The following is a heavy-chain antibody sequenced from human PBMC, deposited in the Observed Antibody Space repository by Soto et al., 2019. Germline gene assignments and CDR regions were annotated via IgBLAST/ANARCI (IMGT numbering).Heavy chain of an antibody. Sequence: ASVKVSCKASGYTFTSYGISWVRQAPGQGLEWMGWISAYNGNTNYAQKLQGRVTMTTDTSTSTAYMELRSLRSDDAAVYYCARVYVDTAMVTDFDYWGQGTLVTVSS. CDR3: ARVYVDTAMVTDFDY. J-gene: IGHJ4*02. CDR2: ISAYNGNT. CDR1: GYTFTSYG. D-gene: IGHD5-18*01. V-gene: IGHV1-18*04.